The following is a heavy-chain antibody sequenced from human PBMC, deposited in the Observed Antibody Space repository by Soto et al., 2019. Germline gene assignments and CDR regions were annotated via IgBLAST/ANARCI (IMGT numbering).Heavy chain of an antibody. J-gene: IGHJ4*02. Sequence: QVYLVESGGGVVQPGRSLRLSCAASGFTFSKYAVQWVRQAPGKGLEWVALISYDGNNQFYADSVKGRFTIYRDNSRNTLYLQMGSLRPEDTDIYYCATYDYGDNNFWGQGTLVTVSS. CDR2: ISYDGNNQ. CDR3: ATYDYGDNNF. CDR1: GFTFSKYA. D-gene: IGHD4-17*01. V-gene: IGHV3-30-3*01.